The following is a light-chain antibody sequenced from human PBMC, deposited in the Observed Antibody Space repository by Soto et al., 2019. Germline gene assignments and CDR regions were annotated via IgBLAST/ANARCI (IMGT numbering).Light chain of an antibody. Sequence: EIVLTQSPATLSVSPGERATLSCGASQSVSSSYLAWYQQKPGLAPRLLIYAASSRATGIPDRFSGSGSGTDFTLTISRLEAEDFAVYYCQQYDTSPSTFGPGTKVDIK. CDR3: QQYDTSPST. J-gene: IGKJ3*01. CDR1: QSVSSSY. V-gene: IGKV3D-20*01. CDR2: AAS.